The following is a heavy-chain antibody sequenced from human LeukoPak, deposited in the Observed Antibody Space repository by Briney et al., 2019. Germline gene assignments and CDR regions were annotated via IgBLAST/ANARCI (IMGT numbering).Heavy chain of an antibody. J-gene: IGHJ3*02. D-gene: IGHD2-2*01. V-gene: IGHV3-48*03. CDR3: VRDRSSTTWYDAFDI. Sequence: GGSLRLSCAASGFTFSSYEMNWVRQAPGKGLEWLSYISSSGGARYYADSVKGRFTISRDNAKNSLYLQMDSLRAEDTAVYYCVRDRSSTTWYDAFDIWGQGTMVTVSS. CDR1: GFTFSSYE. CDR2: ISSSGGAR.